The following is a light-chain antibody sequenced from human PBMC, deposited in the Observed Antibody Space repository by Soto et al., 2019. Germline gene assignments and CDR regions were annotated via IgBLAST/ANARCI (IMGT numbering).Light chain of an antibody. V-gene: IGLV2-14*01. CDR3: SSYTSSRTL. CDR1: SSDVGGYNY. Sequence: QSVLTQPASVSGSPGQSITISCTGTSSDVGGYNYVSWYQQHPGKAPKLMIYAVTDRPSGVSSRFSGSKSGNTASLTISGLQAEDEADDYGSSYTSSRTLFGTGTKVTVL. CDR2: AVT. J-gene: IGLJ1*01.